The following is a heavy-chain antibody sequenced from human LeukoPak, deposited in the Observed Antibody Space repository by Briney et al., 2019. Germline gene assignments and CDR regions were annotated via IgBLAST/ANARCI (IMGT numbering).Heavy chain of an antibody. J-gene: IGHJ5*02. CDR1: GFTFSGYD. Sequence: PGGSLRLSCAASGFTFSGYDMNWVRQAPGKGLEWLSSISGSSSYIYYADSMKGRFTISRDNAKNSLYLQMNSLRAEDTAVYYCARGSSNIAARNNWFDPWGQGTLVTVSS. V-gene: IGHV3-21*01. CDR2: ISGSSSYI. CDR3: ARGSSNIAARNNWFDP. D-gene: IGHD6-6*01.